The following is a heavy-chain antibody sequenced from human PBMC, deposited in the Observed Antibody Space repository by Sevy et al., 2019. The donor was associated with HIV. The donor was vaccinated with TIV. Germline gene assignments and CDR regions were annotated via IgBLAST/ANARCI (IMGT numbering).Heavy chain of an antibody. CDR1: GFTFSSYG. CDR3: ARDNYDFWSGYYYYYYYGMDV. V-gene: IGHV3-33*01. CDR2: IWYDGSNK. Sequence: GGSLRLSCAASGFTFSSYGMHWVRQAPGKGLEWVAVIWYDGSNKYYADSVKGRFTISRDNSKNTLYLQMNSLRAEDTAVYYCARDNYDFWSGYYYYYYYGMDVWGQGTTVTVSS. D-gene: IGHD3-3*01. J-gene: IGHJ6*02.